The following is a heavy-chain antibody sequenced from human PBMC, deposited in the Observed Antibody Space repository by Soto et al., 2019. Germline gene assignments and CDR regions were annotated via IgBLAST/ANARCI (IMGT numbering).Heavy chain of an antibody. Sequence: TLSLTCAVSGGSISSGGYSWSWIRQPPGKGLEWIGYIYYSGSTYYNPSLKSRVTISVDTSKNQFSLKLSSVTAADTAVYYCARSHYDSSAPNAFDIWGQGTMVTVSS. J-gene: IGHJ3*02. V-gene: IGHV4-31*11. CDR2: IYYSGST. CDR1: GGSISSGGYS. CDR3: ARSHYDSSAPNAFDI. D-gene: IGHD3-22*01.